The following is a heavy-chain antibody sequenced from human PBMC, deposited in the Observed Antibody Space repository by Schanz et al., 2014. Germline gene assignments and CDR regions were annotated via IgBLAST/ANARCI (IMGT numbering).Heavy chain of an antibody. CDR1: GFGFSSYS. J-gene: IGHJ4*02. CDR2: ISGGSRTI. CDR3: ARIGGSDFDY. Sequence: EVQLVESGGGLIQPGGSLRLSCAASGFGFSSYSMNWVRQAPGKGLEWVSYISGGSRTIYHADSVKGRFTISRDNAKNSLYLQMNSLRAEDTAVYYCARIGGSDFDYWAQGTLVTVSS. V-gene: IGHV3-48*01. D-gene: IGHD3-10*01.